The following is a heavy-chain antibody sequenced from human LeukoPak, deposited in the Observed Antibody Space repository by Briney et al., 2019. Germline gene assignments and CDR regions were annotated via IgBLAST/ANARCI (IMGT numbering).Heavy chain of an antibody. D-gene: IGHD5-18*01. CDR3: AKSSDVDTAMEGASGY. CDR2: ISGSGGST. V-gene: IGHV3-23*01. CDR1: GFTFSSYA. J-gene: IGHJ4*02. Sequence: PGGSLRLSCAASGFTFSSYAMSWVRQAPGKGLEWVSAISGSGGSTYYADSVKGRFTISRDNSKNTLYLQMNSLRAEDTAVYYCAKSSDVDTAMEGASGYWGQGTLVTVSS.